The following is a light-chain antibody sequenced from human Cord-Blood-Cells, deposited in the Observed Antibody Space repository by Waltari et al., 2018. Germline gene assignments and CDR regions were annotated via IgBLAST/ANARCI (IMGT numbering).Light chain of an antibody. Sequence: IQITQSPSSLSASLGDRLTLTCRASQSISSYLNLYQQKPGKAPKLLLYAASSLQSGVPSRFSGSGSGTECTLAISSLQPEDCATYYCQQSYSTVRTFGQGTKVEIK. CDR1: QSISSY. CDR2: AAS. J-gene: IGKJ1*01. V-gene: IGKV1-39*01. CDR3: QQSYSTVRT.